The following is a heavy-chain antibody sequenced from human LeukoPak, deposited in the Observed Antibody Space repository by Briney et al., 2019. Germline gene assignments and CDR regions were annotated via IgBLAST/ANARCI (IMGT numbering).Heavy chain of an antibody. J-gene: IGHJ5*02. CDR1: GFTFSNYG. V-gene: IGHV3-33*01. CDR3: TRDVASRNWFDP. CDR2: IWYDGSNK. Sequence: AGGSLRLPCAASGFTFSNYGMHWVRQAPGKGLEWVAFIWYDGSNKYYADSVKGRFTISRDNSKNTLFLQMNSLRAEDTAVYYCTRDVASRNWFDPWGQGTLVTVSS.